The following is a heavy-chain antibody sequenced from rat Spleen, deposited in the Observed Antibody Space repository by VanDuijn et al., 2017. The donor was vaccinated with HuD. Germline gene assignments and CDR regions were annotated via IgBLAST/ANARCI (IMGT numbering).Heavy chain of an antibody. J-gene: IGHJ2*01. CDR1: GFIFSNYG. Sequence: EVQLVESGGGLVQPGRSLKLSCAASGFIFSNYGMAWVRQTPTRGLEWVASISNGGGNTYYRDSVKGRFTISRDNAKDTQSLQMDSLRPEDTATYYCTRRDPSHLDYWGQGVMVTVSS. V-gene: IGHV5S14*01. CDR3: TRRDPSHLDY. D-gene: IGHD3-1*01. CDR2: ISNGGGNT.